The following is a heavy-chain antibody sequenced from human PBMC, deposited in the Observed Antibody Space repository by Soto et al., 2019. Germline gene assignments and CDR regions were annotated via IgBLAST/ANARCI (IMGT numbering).Heavy chain of an antibody. J-gene: IGHJ6*03. D-gene: IGHD5-12*01. CDR1: GFTFSSYG. CDR2: IWYDGSNK. Sequence: SLRLSCAASGFTFSSYGMHWVRQAPGKGLEWVAVIWYDGSNKYYADSVKGRFTISRDNSKNTLYLQMNSLRAEDTAVYYCASAHSGYDSLDYYYYMDVWGKGTTVTVSS. CDR3: ASAHSGYDSLDYYYYMDV. V-gene: IGHV3-33*01.